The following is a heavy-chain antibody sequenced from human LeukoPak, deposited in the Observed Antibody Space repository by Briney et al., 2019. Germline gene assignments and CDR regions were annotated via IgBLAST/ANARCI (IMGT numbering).Heavy chain of an antibody. V-gene: IGHV3-23*01. Sequence: LTGGSLRLSCAASGFTFSSNVMNWVRQAPGKGLEWVSAIRGSGGSTYYADSVKGRFTISRDNSKNTLYLQMNSLRAEDTAVYYCAKTDSSGYYDAFDIWGQGTMVTVSS. CDR1: GFTFSSNV. CDR2: IRGSGGST. CDR3: AKTDSSGYYDAFDI. J-gene: IGHJ3*02. D-gene: IGHD3-22*01.